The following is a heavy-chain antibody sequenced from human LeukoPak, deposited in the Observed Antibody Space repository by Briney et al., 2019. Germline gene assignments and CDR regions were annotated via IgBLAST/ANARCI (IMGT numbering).Heavy chain of an antibody. CDR3: ARAVPAPGTPENAFDI. J-gene: IGHJ3*02. V-gene: IGHV3-30*02. CDR2: IRYGGNNK. CDR1: GFTFSNYG. Sequence: GGPLRLSCAASGFTFSNYGIHWVRQAPGKGLEWLAFIRYGGNNKYYADSVKGRLTISRDNSQSTLYLHMNSLSTEDTALYYCARAVPAPGTPENAFDIWGQGTLVTVSS. D-gene: IGHD6-13*01.